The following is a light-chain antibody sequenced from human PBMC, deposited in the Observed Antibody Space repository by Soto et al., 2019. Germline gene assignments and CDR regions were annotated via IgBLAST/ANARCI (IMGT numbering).Light chain of an antibody. CDR3: QQYNNRPGT. CDR1: QSVSSK. Sequence: EIVLTQSPGTLSVSPGERATLSCRASQSVSSKLAWYQQKPGQAPRLLFYGASTGATGIPARFSGGGSETEFTLSISSLQSEDFAVYYCQQYNNRPGTFGQGTKVDIK. J-gene: IGKJ1*01. CDR2: GAS. V-gene: IGKV3-15*01.